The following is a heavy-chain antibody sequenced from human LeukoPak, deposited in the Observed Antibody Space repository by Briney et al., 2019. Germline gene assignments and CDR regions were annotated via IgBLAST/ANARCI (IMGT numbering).Heavy chain of an antibody. CDR3: ARDYNFWSGFPVNWFDP. D-gene: IGHD3-3*01. CDR1: GYTFTGYY. J-gene: IGHJ5*02. V-gene: IGHV1-2*02. CDR2: INPNSGGT. Sequence: GASVKVSCKTSGYTFTGYYMHWVRQAPGQGLEWMGWINPNSGGTNYAQKFQGRVTMTRDMSTSTVYMELSSLRSEDTAVYYCARDYNFWSGFPVNWFDPWGQGTLVTVSS.